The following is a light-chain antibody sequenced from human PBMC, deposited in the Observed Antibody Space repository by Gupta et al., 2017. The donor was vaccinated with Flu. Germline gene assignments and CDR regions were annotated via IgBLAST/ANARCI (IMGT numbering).Light chain of an antibody. CDR1: SSDVGGYNY. CDR2: EVS. J-gene: IGLJ2*01. CDR3: TSYTSSTTFAV. V-gene: IGLV2-14*01. Sequence: QSALTQPASVSGSPGQSITISCTGTSSDVGGYNYVSWYQHHPGKAPKLMIYEVSNRPSGVSNRFSGSKSGNTASLTISGLQAEDEADYYCTSYTSSTTFAVFGGGTKLTAL.